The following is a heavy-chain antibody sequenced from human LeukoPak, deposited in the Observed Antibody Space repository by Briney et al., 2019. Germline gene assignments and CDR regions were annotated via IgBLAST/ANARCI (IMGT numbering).Heavy chain of an antibody. CDR3: ARGRITMVRGVISWFDP. CDR2: INHSGST. Sequence: SETLSLTCAVYGGSFSGYYWSWIRQPPGKGLEWIGAINHSGSTNYNPSLKSRVTISVDTSKNQFSLKLSSVTAADTAVYYCARGRITMVRGVISWFDPWGQGTLVTVSS. D-gene: IGHD3-10*01. CDR1: GGSFSGYY. V-gene: IGHV4-34*01. J-gene: IGHJ5*02.